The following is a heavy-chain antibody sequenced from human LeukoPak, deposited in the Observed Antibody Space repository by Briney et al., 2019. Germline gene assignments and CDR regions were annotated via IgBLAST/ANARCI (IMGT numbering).Heavy chain of an antibody. CDR2: IKQDGSEK. CDR1: GFTVSSNY. CDR3: ARRYFDY. Sequence: GGSLRLSCAASGFTVSSNYMSWVRQAPGKGLEWVANIKQDGSEKYYVDSVKGRFTISRDDAKNSLYLQMNSLRAEDTAVYYCARRYFDYWGKGPLATVPS. J-gene: IGHJ4*02. V-gene: IGHV3-7*01.